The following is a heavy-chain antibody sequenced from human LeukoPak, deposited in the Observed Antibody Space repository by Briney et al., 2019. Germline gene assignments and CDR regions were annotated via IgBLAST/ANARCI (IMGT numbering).Heavy chain of an antibody. J-gene: IGHJ4*02. CDR1: GFIVSNYC. Sequence: GGSLRLSCAASGFIVSNYCMGWIRQAPGKGLEWVAYIKQDASETYYVDSVRGRFSISRDNAKNSLFLQMNSLRAEDTAVYYCATDPSGPSDSSGWYYFDNWGQGTLVTVSS. D-gene: IGHD6-19*01. CDR2: IKQDASET. CDR3: ATDPSGPSDSSGWYYFDN. V-gene: IGHV3-7*01.